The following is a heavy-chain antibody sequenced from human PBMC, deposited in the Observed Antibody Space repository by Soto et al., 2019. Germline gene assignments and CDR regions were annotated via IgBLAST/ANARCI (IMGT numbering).Heavy chain of an antibody. CDR1: GITFNNYA. Sequence: PGGSLRLSCAASGITFNNYALNWVRQAPGKGLEWIGYIYYTGTTNYNPSLKSRVTISVDTSKNQFSLKLSSVTAADTAVYYCARRYGGNFDYWGQGTLVTVSS. V-gene: IGHV4-59*01. CDR3: ARRYGGNFDY. D-gene: IGHD1-26*01. J-gene: IGHJ4*02. CDR2: IYYTGTT.